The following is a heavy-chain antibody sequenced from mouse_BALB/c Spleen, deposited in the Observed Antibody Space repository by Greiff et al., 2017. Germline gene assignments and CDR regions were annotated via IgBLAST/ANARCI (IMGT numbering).Heavy chain of an antibody. Sequence: VQRVESGAELARPGASVKLSCKASGYTFTSYWMQWVKQRPGQGLEWIGAIYPGDGDTRYTQKFQGKATITADTSSNTAYLQLSSLTSEDTAVYYCARDGSSFYAMDYWGQGTSVTVSS. CDR2: IYPGDGDT. V-gene: IGHV1-87*01. CDR3: ARDGSSFYAMDY. D-gene: IGHD1-1*01. J-gene: IGHJ4*01. CDR1: GYTFTSYW.